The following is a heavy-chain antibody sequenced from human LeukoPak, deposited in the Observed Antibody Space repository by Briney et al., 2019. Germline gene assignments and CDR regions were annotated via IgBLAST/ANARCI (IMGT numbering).Heavy chain of an antibody. CDR2: ISSSSSYI. D-gene: IGHD3-10*01. CDR3: ARGLMVRGVIPDY. Sequence: GGSLRLSCAASGFTFSSYSMNWVRQAPGKGLEWVSSISSSSSYIYYADSVKGRFTISRDNAKNTLYLQMNSLRAEDTAVYYCARGLMVRGVIPDYWGQGTLVTVSS. V-gene: IGHV3-21*01. J-gene: IGHJ4*02. CDR1: GFTFSSYS.